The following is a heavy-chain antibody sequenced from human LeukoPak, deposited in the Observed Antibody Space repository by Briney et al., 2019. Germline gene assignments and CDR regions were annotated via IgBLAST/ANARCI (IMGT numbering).Heavy chain of an antibody. V-gene: IGHV4-59*01. J-gene: IGHJ6*02. CDR2: IYYSGST. Sequence: KSSETLSLTCTVSGGSISNYYWSWIRQPPGKGLEWIGYIYYSGSTNYNPSLKSRVTISVDTSKNQFSLKLSSVTAADTAVYYCARAPYYYDSSGYYYYYYGMDVWGQGTTVTVSS. CDR3: ARAPYYYDSSGYYYYYYGMDV. D-gene: IGHD3-22*01. CDR1: GGSISNYY.